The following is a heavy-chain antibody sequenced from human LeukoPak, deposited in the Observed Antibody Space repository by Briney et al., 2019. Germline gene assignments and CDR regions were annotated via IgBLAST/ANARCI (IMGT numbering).Heavy chain of an antibody. Sequence: QPGGSLRLSCEASGFTFNTYSMNWVRQAPGKGLEWVSAISGSGGSTYYADSVKGRFTISRDNSKNTLYLQMNSLRAEDTAVYYCAKSQRTAVAGTWGQGTLVTVSS. D-gene: IGHD6-19*01. CDR3: AKSQRTAVAGT. CDR2: ISGSGGST. CDR1: GFTFNTYS. J-gene: IGHJ4*02. V-gene: IGHV3-23*01.